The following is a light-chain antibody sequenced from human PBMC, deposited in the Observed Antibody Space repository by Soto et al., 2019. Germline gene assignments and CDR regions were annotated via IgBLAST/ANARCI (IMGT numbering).Light chain of an antibody. V-gene: IGLV1-44*01. J-gene: IGLJ2*01. CDR3: AAWDDSLNGVV. Sequence: QSVLTQPPSASGTPGQRVTLSCSGSSSNIGSNTVNWYQQLPGTAPKLLIYSNNQRPSGVPDRFSGSKSGTSASLAISGLQYEDEADYYCAAWDDSLNGVVFGGGTKLTVL. CDR1: SSNIGSNT. CDR2: SNN.